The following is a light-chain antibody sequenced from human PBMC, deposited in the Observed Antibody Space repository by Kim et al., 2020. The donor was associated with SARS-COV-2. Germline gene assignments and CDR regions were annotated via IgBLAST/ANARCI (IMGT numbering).Light chain of an antibody. CDR2: SNN. V-gene: IGLV1-44*01. CDR3: AAWDDSLNVYV. CDR1: SSNIGSNT. Sequence: QGVTISCSGSSSNIGSNTVNWYQQLPGTAPNLLIYSNNQRPSGVPDRFSGSKSGTSASLAISGLQSEDEADYYCAAWDDSLNVYVFGTGTKVTVL. J-gene: IGLJ1*01.